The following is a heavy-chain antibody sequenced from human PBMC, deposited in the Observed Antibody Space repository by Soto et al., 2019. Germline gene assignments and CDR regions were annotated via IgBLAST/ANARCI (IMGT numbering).Heavy chain of an antibody. V-gene: IGHV3-23*01. CDR2: ISRSGDSP. CDR3: AKARCSTSNCYVPDY. CDR1: GFSFDTYT. D-gene: IGHD1-1*01. Sequence: GGSLRLSCVASGFSFDTYTMSWVRQAPGKGLQWVSVISRSGDSPSYADSVQGRFSISRDNPKNTLYLQMNSLRGEDTGMYYCAKARCSTSNCYVPDYWGQGTLVTVSS. J-gene: IGHJ4*02.